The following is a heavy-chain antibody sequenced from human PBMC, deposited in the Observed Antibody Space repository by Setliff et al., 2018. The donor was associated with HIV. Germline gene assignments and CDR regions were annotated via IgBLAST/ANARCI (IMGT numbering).Heavy chain of an antibody. CDR2: VDTDGSGT. Sequence: GESLKISCKGSQYTFTTYWMHWVRQAPGKGLMWVARVDTDGSGTSYADSVKGRFTISRDNAKNTLYLQMNTLRVEDTAVYYCATVFEVWGQGTMVTVSS. CDR1: QYTFTTYW. V-gene: IGHV3-74*01. CDR3: ATVFEV. J-gene: IGHJ3*01.